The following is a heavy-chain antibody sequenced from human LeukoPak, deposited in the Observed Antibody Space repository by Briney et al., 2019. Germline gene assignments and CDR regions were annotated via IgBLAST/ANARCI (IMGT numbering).Heavy chain of an antibody. CDR2: IRYDENNK. V-gene: IGHV3-30*02. D-gene: IGHD6-19*01. CDR3: AKDVRSSGWSNYFDY. CDR1: GFTFSSYG. Sequence: GGSLRLSCAASGFTFSSYGMHWVRQAPGKGLEWVAFIRYDENNKYYADSVKGRFTISRDNSKNTLYLQMNSLRAEDTAVYYCAKDVRSSGWSNYFDYWGQGTLVTVSS. J-gene: IGHJ4*02.